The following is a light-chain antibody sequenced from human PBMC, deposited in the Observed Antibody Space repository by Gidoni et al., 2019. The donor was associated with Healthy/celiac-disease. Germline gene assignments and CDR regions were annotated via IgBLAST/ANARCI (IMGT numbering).Light chain of an antibody. CDR1: QSVSSN. V-gene: IGKV3-15*01. J-gene: IGKJ5*01. Sequence: DIVMTQSPATLSVSPGERATLSCRASQSVSSNSAWYQQNPGQATRLLIYGASTRATGIPARFSGSVSGTEFTLTISSLQSEDFAVYYCQQYNNWPSTFGQGTRLEIK. CDR3: QQYNNWPST. CDR2: GAS.